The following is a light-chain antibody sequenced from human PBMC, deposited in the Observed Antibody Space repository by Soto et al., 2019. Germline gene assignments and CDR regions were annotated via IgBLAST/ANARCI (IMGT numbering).Light chain of an antibody. CDR1: QSISTF. CDR2: GAS. CDR3: QQYNNWPRT. J-gene: IGKJ1*01. V-gene: IGKV3-15*01. Sequence: EFVMTQSPATLSVATGERATLSCRASQSISTFLAWYQQKPGQAPRLLIYGASTRATGIPARFSGSGSGTEFTLTISSLQSEDFAVYYCQQYNNWPRTFGQGTKVDTK.